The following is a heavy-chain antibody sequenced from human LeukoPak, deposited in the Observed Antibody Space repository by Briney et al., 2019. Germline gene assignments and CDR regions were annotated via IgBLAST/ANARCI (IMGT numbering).Heavy chain of an antibody. CDR2: IYYSGST. V-gene: IGHV4-59*01. Sequence: KPSETLSLTCTVSGGSISSYYWSWIRQPPGKGLEWIGYIYYSGSTNYNPSLKSRVTISVDTSKNQFSLKLSSVTAADTAVYYCAREGTVTLAWAFDIWGQGTMVTVSS. CDR3: AREGTVTLAWAFDI. D-gene: IGHD4-17*01. J-gene: IGHJ3*02. CDR1: GGSISSYY.